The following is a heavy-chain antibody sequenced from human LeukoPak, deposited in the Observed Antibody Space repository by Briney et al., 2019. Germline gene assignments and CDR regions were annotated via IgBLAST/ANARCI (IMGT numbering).Heavy chain of an antibody. Sequence: GGSLRLSCAASGFTVSDNYMSWVRQAPGKGLEWVSLIYSAGSTYYADSVTGRFTISRDNSKNTLFLQMNSLRAEDTAVYYCARRGDGGRSFDYWGQGTLVTVSS. V-gene: IGHV3-53*01. CDR2: IYSAGST. CDR3: ARRGDGGRSFDY. J-gene: IGHJ4*02. D-gene: IGHD4-23*01. CDR1: GFTVSDNY.